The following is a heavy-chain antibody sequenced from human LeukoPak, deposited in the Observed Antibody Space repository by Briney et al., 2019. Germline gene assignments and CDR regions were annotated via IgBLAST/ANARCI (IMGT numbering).Heavy chain of an antibody. D-gene: IGHD3-22*01. V-gene: IGHV3-7*01. J-gene: IGHJ4*02. CDR1: GFPLSTYW. CDR3: ANHPSDSQEIY. Sequence: GGSLRLSCAASGFPLSTYWMNWVRQAPGKGLEWVANIHQDGGQKYYMDSVKGRFTISRDNAKNSLYLEMNSLGAEDTAVYYCANHPSDSQEIYWGQGTLVTVSS. CDR2: IHQDGGQK.